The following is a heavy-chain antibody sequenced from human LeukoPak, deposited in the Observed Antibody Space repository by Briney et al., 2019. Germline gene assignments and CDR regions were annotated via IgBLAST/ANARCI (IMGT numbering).Heavy chain of an antibody. CDR1: GYTFTSYD. J-gene: IGHJ4*02. V-gene: IGHV1-8*01. Sequence: ASVKVSCKASGYTFTSYDINWVRQATGQGLEWMGWMNPNSGNTGYAQKFQGRVTMTRNTSISTAYLQWSSLKASDTAMYYCARLFRSGITIFGVVTYFDYWGQGTLVTVSS. CDR3: ARLFRSGITIFGVVTYFDY. D-gene: IGHD3-3*01. CDR2: MNPNSGNT.